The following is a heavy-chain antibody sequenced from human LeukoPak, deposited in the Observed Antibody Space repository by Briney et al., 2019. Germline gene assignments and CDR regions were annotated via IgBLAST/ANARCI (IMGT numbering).Heavy chain of an antibody. Sequence: TSETLSLTCTVSGGSISSGSYYWGWLSQPPGKGLEWIGSIYYSGSTYYNPALKSRVTISVDTSKNQFSLKLSSVTAADTAVYYCARDLTSWGKGTTVTVSS. J-gene: IGHJ6*04. CDR3: ARDLTS. CDR2: IYYSGST. CDR1: GGSISSGSYY. V-gene: IGHV4-39*07. D-gene: IGHD3-10*01.